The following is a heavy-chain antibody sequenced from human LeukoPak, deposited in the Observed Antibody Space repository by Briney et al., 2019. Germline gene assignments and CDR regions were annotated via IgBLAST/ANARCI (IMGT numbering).Heavy chain of an antibody. Sequence: TGGSLRLSCAASGFTFSSYAMSWVRQAPGKGLEWVSAISGSGGSTYYADSVKGRFTISRDNSKNTLYLQMNSLRAEDTAVYYCAKDWDSVDWFDPWGQGTLVTVSS. V-gene: IGHV3-23*01. CDR3: AKDWDSVDWFDP. D-gene: IGHD4-23*01. CDR2: ISGSGGST. J-gene: IGHJ5*02. CDR1: GFTFSSYA.